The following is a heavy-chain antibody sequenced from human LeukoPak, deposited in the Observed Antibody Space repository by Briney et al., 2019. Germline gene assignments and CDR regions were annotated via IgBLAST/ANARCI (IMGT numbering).Heavy chain of an antibody. J-gene: IGHJ3*02. V-gene: IGHV4-30-2*01. Sequence: SQTLSLTCTVSGGSISSGGYYWSWIRQPPGKGLEWIGYIYHSGSTYYNPSLKSRVTISVDRSKNQFSLKLSSVTAADTAVYYCAKSGSYHAFDIWDQGTMVTVSS. CDR3: AKSGSYHAFDI. CDR1: GGSISSGGYY. D-gene: IGHD1-26*01. CDR2: IYHSGST.